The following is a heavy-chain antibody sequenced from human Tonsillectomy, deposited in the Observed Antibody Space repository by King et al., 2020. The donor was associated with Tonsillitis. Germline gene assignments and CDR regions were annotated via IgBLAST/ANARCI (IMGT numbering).Heavy chain of an antibody. V-gene: IGHV3-30*04. J-gene: IGHJ3*02. CDR3: ASFTHYYDSSGYPSDAFYI. Sequence: VQLVESGGGVVQPGRSLRLSCAASGFTFSSYAMHWVRQAPGKGLEWVAVISYDGSNKYYADSVKGRFTISRDNSKNTLYLQMNSLRAEDTAVYYCASFTHYYDSSGYPSDAFYIWGQGRMVTVSS. CDR2: ISYDGSNK. D-gene: IGHD3-22*01. CDR1: GFTFSSYA.